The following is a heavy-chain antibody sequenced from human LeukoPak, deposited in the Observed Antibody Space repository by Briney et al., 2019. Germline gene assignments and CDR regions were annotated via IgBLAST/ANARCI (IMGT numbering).Heavy chain of an antibody. CDR3: ARAVGIWTFGAYDY. J-gene: IGHJ4*02. Sequence: GGPLRLSCAASGFAFNYYAMHWVRPAPGKGLEYVSAISSNGGSSDYVNSVKGRFTISRENSKNTLFLQMGSLRAEDMAVYYCARAVGIWTFGAYDYWGQGTLVTVS. V-gene: IGHV3-64*01. D-gene: IGHD4-17*01. CDR2: ISSNGGSS. CDR1: GFAFNYYA.